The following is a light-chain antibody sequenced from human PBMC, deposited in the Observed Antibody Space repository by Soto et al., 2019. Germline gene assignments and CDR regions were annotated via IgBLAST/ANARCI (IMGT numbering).Light chain of an antibody. V-gene: IGKV3-20*01. CDR1: QSVSSSY. J-gene: IGKJ1*01. Sequence: EIVLTQSPGTLSLSPGERATLSCRASQSVSSSYLAWHQQKPGQAPRLLIYGTSSRATAIPDRFSGSGSGTDFTLTISRLEPVDFAVYSCQQYGSSSWKFGQGTKVDIK. CDR2: GTS. CDR3: QQYGSSSWK.